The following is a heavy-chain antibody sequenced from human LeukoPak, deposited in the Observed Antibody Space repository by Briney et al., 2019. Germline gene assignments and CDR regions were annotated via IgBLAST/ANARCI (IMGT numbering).Heavy chain of an antibody. CDR2: ISGSGGST. CDR3: TRVLGDYDSSGYLH. V-gene: IGHV3-23*01. CDR1: GFTFSSYA. J-gene: IGHJ4*02. Sequence: PGGSLRLSCVASGFTFSSYAMSWVRQAPGKGLEWVSVISGSGGSTYYADSVKGRFTISRDNAKNTLYLQMNSLRAEDTAVYYCTRVLGDYDSSGYLHWGQGTLVTVSS. D-gene: IGHD3-22*01.